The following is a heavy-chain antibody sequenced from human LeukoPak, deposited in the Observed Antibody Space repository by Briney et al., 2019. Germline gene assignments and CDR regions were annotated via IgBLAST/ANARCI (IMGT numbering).Heavy chain of an antibody. V-gene: IGHV4-59*01. CDR2: IYYSGST. Sequence: SETLSLTCTVSGGSISSYYWSWIRRPPGKGLEWIGYIYYSGSTNDNPSLKSRVTISVDTSKNQFSLKLSSVTAADTAVYYCARKTSYYESSGYPNAFDIWGQGTMVTVSS. J-gene: IGHJ3*02. CDR1: GGSISSYY. D-gene: IGHD3-22*01. CDR3: ARKTSYYESSGYPNAFDI.